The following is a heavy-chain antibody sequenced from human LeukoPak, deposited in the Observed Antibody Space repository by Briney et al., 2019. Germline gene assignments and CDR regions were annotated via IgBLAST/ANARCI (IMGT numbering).Heavy chain of an antibody. CDR1: GASISSGAYY. CDR3: AGEGRGYGFMDV. Sequence: SQTLSLTRTVSGASISSGAYYWTWIRQHPAEGLQWIGYIYYTGHTYYNPSLQSRLTMSVDTSKNQFSLRITSVTAADTAVYYCAGEGRGYGFMDVWGEGTTVSVSS. CDR2: IYYTGHT. D-gene: IGHD5-12*01. J-gene: IGHJ6*03. V-gene: IGHV4-31*03.